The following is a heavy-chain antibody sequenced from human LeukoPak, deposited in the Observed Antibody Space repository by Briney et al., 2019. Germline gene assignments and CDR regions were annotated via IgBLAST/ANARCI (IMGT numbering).Heavy chain of an antibody. V-gene: IGHV4-34*01. Sequence: PSETLSLTCAVYGGSFSGYYWSWIRQPPGKGLEWIGEINHSGSTNYNPSLKSRVTISVDTSKNQFSLKLSSVTAADTAVYYCASRRGRDGYNWGQGTLVTVSS. J-gene: IGHJ4*02. CDR1: GGSFSGYY. CDR2: INHSGST. D-gene: IGHD5-24*01. CDR3: ASRRGRDGYN.